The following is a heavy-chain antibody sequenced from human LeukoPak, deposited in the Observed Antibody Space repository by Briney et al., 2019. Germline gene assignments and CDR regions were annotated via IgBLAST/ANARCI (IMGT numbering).Heavy chain of an antibody. CDR3: ARASVVTPRNYYYYYMDV. Sequence: PGGSLRLSCAASGFTFSSYAMHWVRQAPGKGLEWVAVISYDGSNKYYADSVKGRFTISRDNSKNTLYLQMNSLRAEDTAVYYCARASVVTPRNYYYYYMDVWGKGTTVTVSS. CDR1: GFTFSSYA. D-gene: IGHD4-23*01. J-gene: IGHJ6*03. CDR2: ISYDGSNK. V-gene: IGHV3-30*01.